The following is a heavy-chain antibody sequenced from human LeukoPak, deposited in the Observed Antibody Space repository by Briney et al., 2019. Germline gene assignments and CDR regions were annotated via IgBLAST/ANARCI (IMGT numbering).Heavy chain of an antibody. CDR2: INPNSGGT. V-gene: IGHV1-2*02. D-gene: IGHD6-19*01. CDR1: GYTFTGYY. CDR3: ARDLGISGWYAPPLGYFDY. Sequence: ASVKVSCKASGYTFTGYYMHWVRQAPGQGLEWMGWINPNSGGTNYVQKFQGRVTMTRDTSISTTYMELSRLRSDDTAVYYCARDLGISGWYAPPLGYFDYWGQGTLVTVSS. J-gene: IGHJ4*02.